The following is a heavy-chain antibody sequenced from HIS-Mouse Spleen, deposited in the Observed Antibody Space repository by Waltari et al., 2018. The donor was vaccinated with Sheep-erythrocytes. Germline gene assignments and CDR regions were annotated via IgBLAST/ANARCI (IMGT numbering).Heavy chain of an antibody. CDR2: IYSGGST. CDR3: ARGHPDYGDYDAFDI. Sequence: EVQLVESGGGLIQPGGSLRLSCSASGFPVSRHYLSWVRQAPGKGLEWFAVIYSGGSTYYADSVKGRFTVSRDNSKNTLYLQMNSLRAEDTAVYYCARGHPDYGDYDAFDIWGQGTMVTVSS. D-gene: IGHD4-17*01. J-gene: IGHJ3*02. V-gene: IGHV3-53*01. CDR1: GFPVSRHY.